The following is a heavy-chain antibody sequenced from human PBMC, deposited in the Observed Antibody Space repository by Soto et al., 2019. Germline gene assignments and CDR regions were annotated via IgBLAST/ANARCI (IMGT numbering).Heavy chain of an antibody. CDR3: ARDRSPYYYGSGMDV. Sequence: SVKVSCKASGGTFSSYAISWVRQAPGQGLEWMGGIIPNIGKANYAQKPQGRVTMTADTSTSTAYMELRSLRSDDTAVYYCARDRSPYYYGSGMDVWGKGTTVTVSS. CDR1: GGTFSSYA. CDR2: IIPNIGKA. J-gene: IGHJ6*04. V-gene: IGHV1-69*10. D-gene: IGHD3-10*01.